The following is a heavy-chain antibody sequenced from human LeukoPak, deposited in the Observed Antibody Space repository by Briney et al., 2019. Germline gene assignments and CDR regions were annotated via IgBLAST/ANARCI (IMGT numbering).Heavy chain of an antibody. V-gene: IGHV3-66*01. CDR2: IYSGGST. Sequence: HPGGSLRLSYAASGFTVSSNYMSWVRQAPGKGLEWVSVIYSGGSTYYADSVKGRFTISRDNSKNTLYLQMNSLRAEDTAVYYCARDPRVVVADYYYYYGMGVWGQGTTVTVSS. J-gene: IGHJ6*02. CDR1: GFTVSSNY. CDR3: ARDPRVVVADYYYYYGMGV. D-gene: IGHD2-15*01.